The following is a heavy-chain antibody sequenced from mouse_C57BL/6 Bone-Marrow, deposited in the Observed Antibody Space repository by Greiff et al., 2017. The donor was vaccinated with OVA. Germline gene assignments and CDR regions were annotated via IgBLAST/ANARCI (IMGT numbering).Heavy chain of an antibody. V-gene: IGHV1-50*01. CDR1: GYTFTSYW. CDR2: IDPSDSYT. J-gene: IGHJ1*03. Sequence: QVQLQQPGAELVKPGASVKLSCKASGYTFTSYWMQWVKQRPGQGLEWIGEIDPSDSYTNYNQKFKGKATLTVDTSSSTAYMQLSSLTSEDSAVYDCAREFPEKYFDVWGTGTTVTVSS. CDR3: AREFPEKYFDV.